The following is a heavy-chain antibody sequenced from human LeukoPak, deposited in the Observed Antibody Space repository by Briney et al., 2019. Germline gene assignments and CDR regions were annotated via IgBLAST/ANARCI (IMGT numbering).Heavy chain of an antibody. J-gene: IGHJ4*02. CDR3: SRQTVSCHDF. V-gene: IGHV3-73*01. CDR2: IRSRRDNYAT. CDR1: GFSLSDSH. Sequence: TGGSLRLSCAASGFSLSDSHMHWVRQAPGKGLEWVGHIRSRRDNYATAYGVSVQGRFTISRDDSNNMAYLQMNSLTADDTAVYYCSRQTVSCHDFWGQGTLVTVSS. D-gene: IGHD2-2*01.